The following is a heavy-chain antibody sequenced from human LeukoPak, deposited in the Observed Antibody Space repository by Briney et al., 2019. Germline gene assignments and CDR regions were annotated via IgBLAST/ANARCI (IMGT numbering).Heavy chain of an antibody. Sequence: SETLSLTCTVSGGSISSSSYYWGWIRQPPGKGLEWIGSIYYSGSTYYNPSLKSRVTISVDTSKNQFSLKLSSVTAADTAVYYCARYYYDSSALVDYWGQGTLVTVSS. V-gene: IGHV4-39*01. CDR2: IYYSGST. CDR3: ARYYYDSSALVDY. CDR1: GGSISSSSYY. D-gene: IGHD3-22*01. J-gene: IGHJ4*02.